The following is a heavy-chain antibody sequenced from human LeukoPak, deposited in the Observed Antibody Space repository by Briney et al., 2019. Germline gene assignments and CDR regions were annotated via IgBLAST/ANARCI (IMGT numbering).Heavy chain of an antibody. CDR2: IIPIFGTA. D-gene: IGHD2-21*02. Sequence: SVKVSCKASGGTFSSYAISWVRQAPGQGLEWMGGIIPIFGTANYAQKFQGRVTIATDESTSTAYMELSSLRSEDTAVYYCARWGEAVTASGLYYYYMDVWGKGTTVTVSS. J-gene: IGHJ6*03. V-gene: IGHV1-69*05. CDR3: ARWGEAVTASGLYYYYMDV. CDR1: GGTFSSYA.